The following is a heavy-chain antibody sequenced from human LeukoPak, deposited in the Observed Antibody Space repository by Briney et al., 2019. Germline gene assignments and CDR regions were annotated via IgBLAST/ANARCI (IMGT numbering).Heavy chain of an antibody. CDR2: ISAYNGNT. CDR3: ARDSPGSAEYFQH. D-gene: IGHD1-26*01. Sequence: ASVKVSCKASGGTFSSYAISWERQAPGQGLEWMGWISAYNGNTNYAQKLQGRVTMTTDTSTSTAYMELRSLRSDDTAVYYCARDSPGSAEYFQHWGQGTLVTVSS. CDR1: GGTFSSYA. J-gene: IGHJ1*01. V-gene: IGHV1-18*01.